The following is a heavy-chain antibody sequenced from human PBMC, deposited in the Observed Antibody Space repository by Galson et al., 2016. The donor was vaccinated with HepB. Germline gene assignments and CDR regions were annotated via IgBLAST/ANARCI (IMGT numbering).Heavy chain of an antibody. CDR2: ITGTGGGT. J-gene: IGHJ6*02. V-gene: IGHV3-23*01. Sequence: SLRLSCAASGFSFSTFAMSWVRPAPGKGLEWISGITGTGGGTYYADSVKRRFTISRDTSKNTLFLQLSSLRVEDTAVYYCAKDHTGSTVGWSDGMDVWGQGTRVTVSS. CDR3: AKDHTGSTVGWSDGMDV. CDR1: GFSFSTFA. D-gene: IGHD1-7*01.